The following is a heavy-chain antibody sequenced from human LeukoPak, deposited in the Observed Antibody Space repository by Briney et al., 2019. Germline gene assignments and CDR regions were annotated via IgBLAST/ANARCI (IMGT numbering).Heavy chain of an antibody. J-gene: IGHJ4*02. Sequence: ETLSLTCAVYGGSFSGYYWSWVRQAPGKGLEWVSAISGSGGSTYYADSVKGRFTISRDNSKNTLYLQMNSLRAEDTAVYYCAKTRDIVVEDETHFDYWGQGTLVTVSS. D-gene: IGHD2-2*01. V-gene: IGHV3-23*01. CDR1: GGSFSGYY. CDR3: AKTRDIVVEDETHFDY. CDR2: ISGSGGST.